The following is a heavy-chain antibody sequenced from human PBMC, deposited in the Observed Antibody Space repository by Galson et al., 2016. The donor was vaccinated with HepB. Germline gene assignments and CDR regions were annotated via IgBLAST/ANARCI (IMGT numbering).Heavy chain of an antibody. Sequence: ETLFLTCTVSDASINSCYWNWIRQSPGKGLEWIGYIYYSGSTNYNPSLKSRVTISVDRSKNQFSLKLSSVAAADTAVYYCGRSLYDSSVYPSDYWGQGTLVTVSS. CDR1: DASINSCY. V-gene: IGHV4-59*01. CDR2: IYYSGST. D-gene: IGHD3-22*01. CDR3: GRSLYDSSVYPSDY. J-gene: IGHJ4*02.